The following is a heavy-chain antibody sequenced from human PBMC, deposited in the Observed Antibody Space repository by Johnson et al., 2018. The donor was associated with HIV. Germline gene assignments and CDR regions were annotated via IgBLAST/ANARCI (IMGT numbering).Heavy chain of an antibody. CDR2: INWNGGST. CDR3: ARGIVLVVGATRGDGFDI. CDR1: GFTFDDYG. Sequence: EQLVESGGGVIRPGGSLRLSCAASGFTFDDYGMNWVRQGPGKGLEWVSGINWNGGSTGYADSVKGRFTISRDNAKNSLYLQMNSLRAEDTALYYCARGIVLVVGATRGDGFDIWGQGTMVTVSS. D-gene: IGHD2-15*01. V-gene: IGHV3-20*04. J-gene: IGHJ3*02.